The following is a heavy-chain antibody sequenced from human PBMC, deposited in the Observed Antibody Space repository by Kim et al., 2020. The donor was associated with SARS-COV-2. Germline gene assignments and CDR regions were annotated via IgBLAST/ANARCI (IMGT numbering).Heavy chain of an antibody. V-gene: IGHV4-34*01. Sequence: SETLSLTCAVYGGSFSGYYWSWIRQPPGKGLEWIGEINHSGSTNYNPSLKSRVTISVDTSKNQFSLKLSSVTAADTAVYYCARRAWLDYWGQGTLVTVSS. CDR1: GGSFSGYY. CDR2: INHSGST. CDR3: ARRAWLDY. J-gene: IGHJ4*02.